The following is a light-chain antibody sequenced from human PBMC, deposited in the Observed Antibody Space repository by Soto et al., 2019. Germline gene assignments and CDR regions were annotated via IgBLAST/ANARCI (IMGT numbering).Light chain of an antibody. CDR3: SSYGGSNNRGV. Sequence: QSALTQPPSASGSPGQSVTISCTGTSSDVGGYNYVSWYQQHPGKAPKLMIYEVSKRPSGVPDRFSGSKSGNTASLTVSGLQAEDEADYYCSSYGGSNNRGVFGTGTKLTVL. J-gene: IGLJ1*01. CDR1: SSDVGGYNY. CDR2: EVS. V-gene: IGLV2-8*01.